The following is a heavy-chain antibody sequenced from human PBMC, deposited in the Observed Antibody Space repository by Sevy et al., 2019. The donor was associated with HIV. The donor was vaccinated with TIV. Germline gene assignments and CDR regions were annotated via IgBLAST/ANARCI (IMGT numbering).Heavy chain of an antibody. D-gene: IGHD7-27*01. CDR3: ASPGANWDDAFDI. CDR2: IYYSGST. J-gene: IGHJ3*02. Sequence: SETLSLTCTVSGGSISSYYWSWIRQPPGKGLEWNGYIYYSGSTNYNPSLKSRVNISVDTSKNQFSLKLSSVTAADTAVYYCASPGANWDDAFDIWGQGTMVTVSS. V-gene: IGHV4-59*13. CDR1: GGSISSYY.